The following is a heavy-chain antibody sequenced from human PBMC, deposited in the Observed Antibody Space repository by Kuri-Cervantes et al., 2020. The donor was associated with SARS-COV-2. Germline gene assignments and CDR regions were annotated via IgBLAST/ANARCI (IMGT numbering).Heavy chain of an antibody. Sequence: SETLSLTCTVSGGSISSYYWSWIRQPPGKGLEWIGYIYYSGSTNYNPSLKSRVTIPVDTSKNQFSLNLSSVTAADTAVYYCVKVVPTSKFDPWGQGILVTVSS. D-gene: IGHD2-2*01. CDR3: VKVVPTSKFDP. V-gene: IGHV4-59*08. CDR2: IYYSGST. J-gene: IGHJ5*02. CDR1: GGSISSYY.